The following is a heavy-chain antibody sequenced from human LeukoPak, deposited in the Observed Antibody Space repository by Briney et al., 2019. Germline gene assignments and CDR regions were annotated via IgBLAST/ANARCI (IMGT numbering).Heavy chain of an antibody. J-gene: IGHJ4*02. CDR1: GGSISSYY. V-gene: IGHV4-59*01. D-gene: IGHD6-13*01. CDR2: IYYSGTT. CDR3: ARGVYIAAAQYGY. Sequence: SETLSLTCTVPGGSISSYYWSWIRQPPGKGLEWLGYIYYSGTTHYNPSLKSRVTLSVDPAKNQFSQKLSYMTAPDTAFHYCARGVYIAAAQYGYWGQGTLVTVSS.